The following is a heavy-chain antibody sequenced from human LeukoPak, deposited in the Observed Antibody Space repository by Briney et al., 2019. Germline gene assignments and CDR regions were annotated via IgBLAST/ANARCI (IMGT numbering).Heavy chain of an antibody. CDR2: IYTSGST. V-gene: IGHV4-61*02. Sequence: SETLSLTCTVSGGSISSSSYYWGWIRQPAGKGLEWIGRIYTSGSTNYNPSLKSRVTISVDTSKNQFSLKLSSVTAADTAVYYCARVGRGYCSSTSCSGGHDAFDIWGQGTMVTVSS. CDR1: GGSISSSSYY. J-gene: IGHJ3*02. CDR3: ARVGRGYCSSTSCSGGHDAFDI. D-gene: IGHD2-2*01.